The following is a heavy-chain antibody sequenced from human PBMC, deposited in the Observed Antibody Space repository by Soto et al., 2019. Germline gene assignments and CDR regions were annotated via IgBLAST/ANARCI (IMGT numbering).Heavy chain of an antibody. CDR3: ARDYYDSSGYYGLAFDI. J-gene: IGHJ3*02. Sequence: ASVKVSCKASGYTFTSYGISWVRQAPGQGLEWMGWISAYNGNTNYAQKLQGRVTMTTDTSTSTAYMELRSLRSDDTAVYYCARDYYDSSGYYGLAFDIWGQGTMVTVS. CDR2: ISAYNGNT. V-gene: IGHV1-18*01. D-gene: IGHD3-22*01. CDR1: GYTFTSYG.